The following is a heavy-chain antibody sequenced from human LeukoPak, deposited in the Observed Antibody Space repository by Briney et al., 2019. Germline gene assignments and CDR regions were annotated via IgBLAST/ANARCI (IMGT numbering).Heavy chain of an antibody. CDR1: GGSFSGYY. CDR2: INHSGST. J-gene: IGHJ1*01. Sequence: SETLSLTCAVYGGSFSGYYWSWIRQPPGKGLEWIGEINHSGSTNYNPSLKSRVTISVDTSKNQFSLKLSSVTAADTAVYYCARGDSYYDISTGYYALGYFQHWGQGTLVTVSS. D-gene: IGHD3-9*01. CDR3: ARGDSYYDISTGYYALGYFQH. V-gene: IGHV4-34*01.